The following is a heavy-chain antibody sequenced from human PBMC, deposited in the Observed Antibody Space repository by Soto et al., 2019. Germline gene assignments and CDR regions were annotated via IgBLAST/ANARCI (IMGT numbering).Heavy chain of an antibody. D-gene: IGHD6-13*01. CDR1: GGSISSRSYY. CDR3: AGNTWSSWSTFDP. J-gene: IGHJ5*02. CDR2: IYYSGNT. Sequence: SETLSLTCTVSGGSISSRSYYWGWIRQPPGKGLEWIGSIYYSGNTYNNPSLKSRVTISVDTSKNQFSLKLSSVTAADTAVYYCAGNTWSSWSTFDPWGQGTLVTVSS. V-gene: IGHV4-39*07.